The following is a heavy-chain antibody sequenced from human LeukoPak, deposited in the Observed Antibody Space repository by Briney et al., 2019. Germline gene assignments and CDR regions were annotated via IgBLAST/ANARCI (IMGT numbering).Heavy chain of an antibody. J-gene: IGHJ4*02. CDR2: IWYDGSNK. Sequence: GGSLRLSCAASGLTFSSYGMHWVRQAPGKGLEWVAVIWYDGSNKYYADSVKGRFTISRDNSKNTLYLQVNSLRAEDTAVYYCARARRTDPFDYWGQGTLVTVSS. V-gene: IGHV3-33*01. CDR1: GLTFSSYG. CDR3: ARARRTDPFDY.